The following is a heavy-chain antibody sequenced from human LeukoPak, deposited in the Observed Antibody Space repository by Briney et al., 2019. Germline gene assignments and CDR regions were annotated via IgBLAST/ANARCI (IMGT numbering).Heavy chain of an antibody. J-gene: IGHJ4*02. CDR2: ISSSSSYI. CDR3: ARDPMKGFDY. CDR1: GFTFSSYS. Sequence: GGSLRLSCAASGFTFSSYSMNWVRQAPGKGLEWVSSISSSSSYIYYADSVKGRFAISRDNAKNSLYLQMNSLRAEDTAVYYCARDPMKGFDYWGQGTLVTVSS. V-gene: IGHV3-21*01.